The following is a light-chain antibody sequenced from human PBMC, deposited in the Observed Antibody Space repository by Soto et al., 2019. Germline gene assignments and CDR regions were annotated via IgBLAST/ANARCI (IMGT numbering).Light chain of an antibody. CDR3: SSFATTTIPV. CDR2: DVS. V-gene: IGLV2-14*01. CDR1: SSDIGGYNY. J-gene: IGLJ2*01. Sequence: QSALTQPASVSGSPGQSITISCTGTSSDIGGYNYVSWYQQHPGKDPKLMIYDVSYRPSGVSDRFSGSKSGNTASLTISGLQAEDEADYHCSSFATTTIPVFGGGTKLTVL.